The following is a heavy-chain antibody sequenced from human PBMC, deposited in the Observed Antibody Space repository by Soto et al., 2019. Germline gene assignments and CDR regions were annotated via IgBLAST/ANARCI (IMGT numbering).Heavy chain of an antibody. V-gene: IGHV1-3*04. J-gene: IGHJ2*01. CDR1: GYTFSSCA. D-gene: IGHD6-19*01. CDR3: ARDRAVDWYFDL. CDR2: INTDNGNT. Sequence: QVQVVQSEAEVKKPGASVKVSCKASGYTFSSCAIHWVRQAPGQRLEWMGWINTDNGNTKYSQKFQGRLSITRDTSATTAYMELSSLRSEDTAVYYCARDRAVDWYFDLWGRGTLVTVSS.